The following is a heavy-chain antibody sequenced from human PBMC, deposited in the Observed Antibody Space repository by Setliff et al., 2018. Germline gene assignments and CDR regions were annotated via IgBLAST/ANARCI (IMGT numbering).Heavy chain of an antibody. V-gene: IGHV4-34*01. CDR3: ASQLGGYCSGGSCYSYYYYYYMDV. CDR1: GGSFSGYY. Sequence: SETLSLTCAVYGGSFSGYYWSWIRQPPGKGLEWVGEINHSGSTNYNPSLKSRVTISVDTSKNQFSLKLSSVTAADTAVYYCASQLGGYCSGGSCYSYYYYYYMDVWGKGTTVTVSS. J-gene: IGHJ6*03. CDR2: INHSGST. D-gene: IGHD2-15*01.